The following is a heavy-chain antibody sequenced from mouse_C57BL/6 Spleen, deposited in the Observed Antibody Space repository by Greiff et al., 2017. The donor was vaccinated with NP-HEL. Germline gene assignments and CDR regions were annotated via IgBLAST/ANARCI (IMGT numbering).Heavy chain of an antibody. CDR2: INPNNGGT. CDR1: GYTFTDYY. D-gene: IGHD1-1*01. J-gene: IGHJ2*01. CDR3: AREGDYYGSYY. Sequence: EVQLQQSGPELVKPGASVKISCKASGYTFTDYYMNWVKQSHGKSLEWIGDINPNNGGTSYNQKFKGKATLTVDKSSSTAYMELRSLTSEDSAVYYCAREGDYYGSYYWGQGTTLTVSS. V-gene: IGHV1-26*01.